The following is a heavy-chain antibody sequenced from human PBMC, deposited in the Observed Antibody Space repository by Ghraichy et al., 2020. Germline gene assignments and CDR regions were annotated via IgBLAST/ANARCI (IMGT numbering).Heavy chain of an antibody. CDR2: INHSGST. V-gene: IGHV4-34*01. J-gene: IGHJ4*02. Sequence: SETLSLTCAVYGGSFSGYYWSWIRQPPGKGLEWIGEINHSGSTNYNPSLKSRVTISVDTSKNQFSLKLSSVTAADTAVYYCARLRAAAGDYWGQGTLVTVSS. CDR3: ARLRAAAGDY. CDR1: GGSFSGYY. D-gene: IGHD6-13*01.